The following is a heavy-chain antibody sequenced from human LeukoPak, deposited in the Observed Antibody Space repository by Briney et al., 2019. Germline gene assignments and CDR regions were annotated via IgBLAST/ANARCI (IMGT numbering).Heavy chain of an antibody. CDR2: IYDSEST. CDR1: GVSISTYY. V-gene: IGHV4-59*01. J-gene: IGHJ5*02. Sequence: PSETLSLTCTVSGVSISTYYWSWIRQPPGKGLEWIGYIYDSESTNYNPSLKSRVTISVDTSKNQFSLKLSSVTAADTAVYYCARDSLNWFDPWGQGTLVTVSS. CDR3: ARDSLNWFDP.